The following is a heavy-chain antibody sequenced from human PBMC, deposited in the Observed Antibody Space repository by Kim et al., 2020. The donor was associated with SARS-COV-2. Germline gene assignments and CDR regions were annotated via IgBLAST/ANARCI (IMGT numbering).Heavy chain of an antibody. Sequence: GGSLRLSCAASGFTFSSYGMHWVRQAPGKGLEWVAVIWYDGSNKYYADSVKGRFTISRDNSKNTLYLQMNSLRAEDTAVYYCARDLTRKGYYGMDVWGQGTTVTVSS. CDR3: ARDLTRKGYYGMDV. J-gene: IGHJ6*02. CDR2: IWYDGSNK. D-gene: IGHD1-20*01. CDR1: GFTFSSYG. V-gene: IGHV3-33*01.